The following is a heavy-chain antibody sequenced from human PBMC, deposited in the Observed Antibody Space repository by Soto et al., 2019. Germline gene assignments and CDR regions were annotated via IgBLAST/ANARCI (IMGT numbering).Heavy chain of an antibody. CDR1: GFTFSRYG. J-gene: IGHJ4*02. D-gene: IGHD6-19*01. CDR2: IWYDGSNI. V-gene: IGHV3-33*01. CDR3: ARDREQWLVGYYFDY. Sequence: RRLSCAASGFTFSRYGMHWVRQAPGRGLEWVAVIWYDGSNIYYADSVKGRFTISRDNFKDTLDLQMNSLRAEDTAVYYCARDREQWLVGYYFDYWGQGTLVTVSS.